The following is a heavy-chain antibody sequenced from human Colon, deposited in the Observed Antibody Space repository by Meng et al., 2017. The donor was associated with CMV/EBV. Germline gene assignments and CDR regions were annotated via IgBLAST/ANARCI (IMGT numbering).Heavy chain of an antibody. J-gene: IGHJ4*02. CDR1: GFTFSNAW. CDR2: IKSKTDGGTT. Sequence: SGFTFSNAWMSWVRQAPGKGLEWVGRIKSKTDGGTTDYAAPVKGRFTISRDDSKNTLNLQMNSLKTEDTAVYYCTTDPGYSGYEGSDYWGQGTLVTVSS. V-gene: IGHV3-15*01. D-gene: IGHD5-12*01. CDR3: TTDPGYSGYEGSDY.